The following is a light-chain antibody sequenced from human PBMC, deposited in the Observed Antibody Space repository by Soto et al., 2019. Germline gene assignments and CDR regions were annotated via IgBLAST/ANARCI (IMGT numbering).Light chain of an antibody. CDR3: SSYTRSSTAVV. V-gene: IGLV2-14*01. Sequence: QSALTQPASVSGSPEQSITISCTGTSSDVGGYKYVSWYQQLPGRAPKLIISEVSNRPSGVSDRFTGSKSGNTASLSISGLQTEDDGDYYCSSYTRSSTAVVFGGGTKLTVL. J-gene: IGLJ2*01. CDR2: EVS. CDR1: SSDVGGYKY.